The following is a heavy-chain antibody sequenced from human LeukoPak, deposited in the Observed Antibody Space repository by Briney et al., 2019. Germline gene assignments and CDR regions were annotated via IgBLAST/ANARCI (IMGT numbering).Heavy chain of an antibody. J-gene: IGHJ4*02. V-gene: IGHV3-9*01. Sequence: GGSLRLSCAASGFTFNDYAMHWVRQAPGKGLEWVSGISWNSATIGYADSLKGRFTISRDNSKNSLYLQMSSLRAEDTAFYYCAKLEVTAYGGGYWGQGTLVTVSS. CDR1: GFTFNDYA. CDR2: ISWNSATI. CDR3: AKLEVTAYGGGY. D-gene: IGHD2-21*02.